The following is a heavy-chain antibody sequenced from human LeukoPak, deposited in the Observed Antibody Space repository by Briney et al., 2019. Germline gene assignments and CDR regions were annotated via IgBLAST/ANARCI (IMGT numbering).Heavy chain of an antibody. CDR1: GFTFSSYA. CDR2: IGPSGGST. D-gene: IGHD3-9*01. V-gene: IGHV3-23*01. J-gene: IGHJ4*02. CDR3: AKGNYDILTGNGY. Sequence: PGGSLRLSCAASGFTFSSYAMSWVRQAPGKGLEWVSAIGPSGGSTHYADSVKGRFTISRDNSKNTLYLQMNSLRAEDTAVYYCAKGNYDILTGNGYWGQGTPVTVSS.